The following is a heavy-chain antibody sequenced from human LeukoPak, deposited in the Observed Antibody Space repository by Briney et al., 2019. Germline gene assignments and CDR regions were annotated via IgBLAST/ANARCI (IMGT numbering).Heavy chain of an antibody. V-gene: IGHV4-34*01. CDR1: GGSFSGYY. Sequence: SETLSLTCAVYGGSFSGYYWSWIRQPPGKGLEWIGEINHSGSTNYNPSLKSRVTISVDTSKNQFSLKLSSVTAADTAVYYCARGVPAAITHPRPFDIWGQGTVVTVSS. J-gene: IGHJ3*02. CDR2: INHSGST. CDR3: ARGVPAAITHPRPFDI. D-gene: IGHD2-2*01.